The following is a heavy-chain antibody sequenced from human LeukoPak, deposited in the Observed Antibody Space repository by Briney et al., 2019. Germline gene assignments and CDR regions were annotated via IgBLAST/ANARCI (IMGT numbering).Heavy chain of an antibody. J-gene: IGHJ4*02. CDR2: ITPIFGTA. CDR3: ATTISSSWFEPSDY. V-gene: IGHV1-69*05. Sequence: ASVKVSCKASGGTFSSYAISWVRQAPGQGLEWMGGITPIFGTANYAQKFQGRVTITTDESTSTAYMELSSLRSEDTAVYYCATTISSSWFEPSDYWGQGTLVTVSS. CDR1: GGTFSSYA. D-gene: IGHD6-13*01.